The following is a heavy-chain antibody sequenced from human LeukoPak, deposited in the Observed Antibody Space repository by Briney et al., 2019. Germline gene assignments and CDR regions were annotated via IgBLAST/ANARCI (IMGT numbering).Heavy chain of an antibody. J-gene: IGHJ4*02. D-gene: IGHD2-8*01. CDR1: GYTLSGYG. Sequence: GASVKVSCKASGYTLSGYGITWVRQAPGQGLEWVGWITTYNGDKKYSEKFQGRVTMTTDTSTSTYYMELRSLRSDDTAIYYCARDCSNGVCYPRDYWGQGTLVTV. CDR2: ITTYNGDK. V-gene: IGHV1-18*01. CDR3: ARDCSNGVCYPRDY.